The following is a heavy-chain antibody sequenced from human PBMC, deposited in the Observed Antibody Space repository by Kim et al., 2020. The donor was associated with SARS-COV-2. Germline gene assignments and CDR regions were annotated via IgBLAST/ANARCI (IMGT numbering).Heavy chain of an antibody. D-gene: IGHD3-10*01. CDR1: GYTFTSYD. J-gene: IGHJ4*02. CDR2: MNPNSGNT. V-gene: IGHV1-8*01. CDR3: ARAVWFRELLPRYYFDY. Sequence: ASVKVSCKASGYTFTSYDINWVRQATGQGLEWMGWMNPNSGNTGYARKFQGRVTMTRNTSISTAYMELSSLRSEDTAVYYCARAVWFRELLPRYYFDYWGQGTLVTVSS.